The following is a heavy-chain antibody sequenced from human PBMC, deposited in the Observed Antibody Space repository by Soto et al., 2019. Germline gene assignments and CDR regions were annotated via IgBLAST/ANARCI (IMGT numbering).Heavy chain of an antibody. D-gene: IGHD1-1*01. J-gene: IGHJ4*02. CDR2: ISAHNGNT. CDR3: ARGRYGDY. Sequence: QVHLVQSGAEVKKPGASGKVSCKGSGYAFTTYGITWVRQAPGQGLEWMGWISAHNGNTNYAQKLQGRVTVTRDTSTSTAYMELRSLRSDATAVYYCARGRYGDYWGQGALVTVSS. CDR1: GYAFTTYG. V-gene: IGHV1-18*01.